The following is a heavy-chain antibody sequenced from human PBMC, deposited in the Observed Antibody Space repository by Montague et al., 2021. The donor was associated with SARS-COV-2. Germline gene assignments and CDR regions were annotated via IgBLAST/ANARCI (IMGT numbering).Heavy chain of an antibody. V-gene: IGHV4-4*07. Sequence: SETLSLTCSVSGDSITNHYWSWIRQPAGKGLEGIGRMHFTGKTNFSPFFSSRLTMSADTSKNQFSLKLTSVTAADTAIYFCARDRFDFGAGRQGTIDFWGQGTLVTVSS. J-gene: IGHJ4*02. CDR1: GDSITNHY. CDR3: ARDRFDFGAGRQGTIDF. CDR2: MHFTGKT. D-gene: IGHD3-10*01.